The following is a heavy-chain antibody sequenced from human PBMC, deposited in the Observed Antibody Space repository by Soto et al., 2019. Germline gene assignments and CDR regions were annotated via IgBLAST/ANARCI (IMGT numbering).Heavy chain of an antibody. Sequence: GGSLRLSCAASGFTFSSYAMSWVRQAPGKGLEWVSAISGSGGSTYYADSVKGRFTISRDNSKNTLYLQMNSLRAEDTAVYYCAKGPRLHLGELSLSTTFDYWGQGNLVTVS. CDR3: AKGPRLHLGELSLSTTFDY. CDR2: ISGSGGST. CDR1: GFTFSSYA. D-gene: IGHD3-16*02. V-gene: IGHV3-23*01. J-gene: IGHJ4*02.